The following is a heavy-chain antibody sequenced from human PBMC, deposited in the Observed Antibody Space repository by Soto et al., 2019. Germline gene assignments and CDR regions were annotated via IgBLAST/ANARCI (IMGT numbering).Heavy chain of an antibody. J-gene: IGHJ5*02. D-gene: IGHD3-10*01. Sequence: QVQLQESGPGLVKPSETLSLICTVSGSSVSSNFYYWSWIRQPPGKGLEWIDNVYYTGSTNYNSSLESRLTISADTSKNQFSLRLSSLIAADTAVYYCARGGRVSMVRGALDTWGQGTLVTVSS. CDR2: VYYTGST. V-gene: IGHV4-61*01. CDR1: GSSVSSNFYY. CDR3: ARGGRVSMVRGALDT.